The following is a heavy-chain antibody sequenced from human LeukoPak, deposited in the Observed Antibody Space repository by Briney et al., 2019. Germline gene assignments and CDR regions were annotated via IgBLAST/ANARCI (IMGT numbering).Heavy chain of an antibody. CDR1: GFTFSSYA. CDR3: ARMPVGLPYYYYGTDV. Sequence: GGSLRLSCAASGFTFSSYAMSWVRQAPGKGLEWVSAISGSGGSTYYADSVKGRFTISRDNSKNTLYLQMNSLRAEDTAVYYSARMPVGLPYYYYGTDVWGQGTTVTVSS. CDR2: ISGSGGST. D-gene: IGHD2-15*01. J-gene: IGHJ6*02. V-gene: IGHV3-23*01.